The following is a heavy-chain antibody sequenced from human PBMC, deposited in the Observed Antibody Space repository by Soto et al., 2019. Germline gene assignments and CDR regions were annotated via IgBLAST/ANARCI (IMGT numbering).Heavy chain of an antibody. CDR3: AISNTLPPYNCFDP. J-gene: IGHJ5*02. V-gene: IGHV3-23*01. D-gene: IGHD2-8*01. CDR1: GFTFSSYA. CDR2: IRGSGGST. Sequence: GAVRLSGAAAGFTFSSYAMSWVSHARGKGLEWVSAIRGSGGSTYDADSVKRRFTISRDNSTNTLYLQMNSLRAEDTPVSSCAISNTLPPYNCFDPWRQGPLVTVSS.